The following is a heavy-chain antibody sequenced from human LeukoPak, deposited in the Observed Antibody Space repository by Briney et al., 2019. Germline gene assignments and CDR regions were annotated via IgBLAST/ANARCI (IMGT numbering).Heavy chain of an antibody. Sequence: SVKVSCKASGGAFSSYAISWVRQAPGQGLEWMGRIIPILGIANYAQKFQGRVTITADKSTSTAYMELSSLRSEDTTVYYCAREGGDSPFDYWGQGTLVTVSS. CDR2: IIPILGIA. D-gene: IGHD2-21*02. CDR3: AREGGDSPFDY. CDR1: GGAFSSYA. V-gene: IGHV1-69*04. J-gene: IGHJ4*02.